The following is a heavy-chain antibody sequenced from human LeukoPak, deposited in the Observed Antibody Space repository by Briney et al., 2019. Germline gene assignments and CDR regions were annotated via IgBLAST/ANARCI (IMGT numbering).Heavy chain of an antibody. CDR1: GGSISSGGYY. CDR3: ARVVAEGYCSGGSCYSDNWFDP. D-gene: IGHD2-15*01. V-gene: IGHV4-31*03. Sequence: SETLSLTRTVSGGSISSGGYYWSWIRQHPGKGLEWIGYIYYSGSTYYNPSLKSRVTISVDTSKNQFSLKLSSVTAADTAVYYCARVVAEGYCSGGSCYSDNWFDPWGQGTLVTVSS. J-gene: IGHJ5*02. CDR2: IYYSGST.